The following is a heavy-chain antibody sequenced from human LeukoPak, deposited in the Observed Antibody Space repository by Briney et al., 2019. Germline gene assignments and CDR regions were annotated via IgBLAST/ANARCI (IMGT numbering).Heavy chain of an antibody. Sequence: GGSLRLSCAASGFSFSSHGMSWVRQAPGKGLEWVSGIIGGAGSTYYADSVKGRFTISGDNSKNTLFLQMNSLRAEDAAVYYCAHGAMYQLDYWGQGTLVTVSS. CDR3: AHGAMYQLDY. CDR1: GFSFSSHG. V-gene: IGHV3-23*01. J-gene: IGHJ4*02. CDR2: IIGGAGST. D-gene: IGHD2-2*01.